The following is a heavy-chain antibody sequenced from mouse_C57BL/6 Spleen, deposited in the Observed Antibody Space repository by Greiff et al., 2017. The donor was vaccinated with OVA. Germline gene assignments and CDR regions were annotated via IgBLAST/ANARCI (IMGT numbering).Heavy chain of an antibody. V-gene: IGHV1-4*01. CDR1: GYTFTSYT. Sequence: VQLQPSGAELARPGASVTMSCKASGYTFTSYTMHWVKQRPGQGLEWIGYINPSRGYTTYNQQFKDKAALTADKSSSTAFMQLSSLTSEDSAVYCGASGGDYFGCAYWGQGTLVTVSA. D-gene: IGHD2-13*01. CDR3: ASGGDYFGCAY. J-gene: IGHJ3*01. CDR2: INPSRGYT.